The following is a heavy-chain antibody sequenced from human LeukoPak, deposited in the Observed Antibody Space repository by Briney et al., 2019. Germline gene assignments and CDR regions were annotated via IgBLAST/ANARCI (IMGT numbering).Heavy chain of an antibody. CDR1: GFTFSSSA. D-gene: IGHD6-19*01. Sequence: GGSLRLSCAASGFTFSSSAMHWVRQAPDKGLEWVAVISYDGSNKYYADSVKGRFTISRDNSKNTLYLQMNSLRADDTAVYYCARDRNSSGWYEGFDYWGQGTLVTVSS. J-gene: IGHJ4*02. CDR3: ARDRNSSGWYEGFDY. CDR2: ISYDGSNK. V-gene: IGHV3-30-3*01.